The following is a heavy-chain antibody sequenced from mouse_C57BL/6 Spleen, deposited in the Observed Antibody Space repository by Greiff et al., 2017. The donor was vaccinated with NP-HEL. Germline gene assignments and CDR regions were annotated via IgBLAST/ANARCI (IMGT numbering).Heavy chain of an antibody. CDR2: IYPGDGDT. V-gene: IGHV1-80*01. Sequence: VKVVESGAELVKPGASVKISCKASGYAFSSYWMNWVKQRPGKGLEWIGQIYPGDGDTNYNGKFKGKATLTADKSSSTAYMQLSSLTSEDSAVYFCARSLLGYFDVWGTGTTVTVSS. J-gene: IGHJ1*03. CDR3: ARSLLGYFDV. CDR1: GYAFSSYW.